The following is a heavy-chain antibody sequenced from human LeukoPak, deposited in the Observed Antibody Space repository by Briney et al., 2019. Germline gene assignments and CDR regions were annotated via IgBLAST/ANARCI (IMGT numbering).Heavy chain of an antibody. V-gene: IGHV3-74*01. CDR2: INSDGSST. J-gene: IGHJ3*01. CDR1: GFTFSSYW. D-gene: IGHD6-6*01. Sequence: TGGSLRLSCAASGFTFSSYWMHWVRQAPGKGLVWVSGINSDGSSTRYADSVKGRFTISRDNAKNTLYLQMNSLRAEDTAVYYCARSSYSSSSSVWGQGTMVTVSS. CDR3: ARSSYSSSSSV.